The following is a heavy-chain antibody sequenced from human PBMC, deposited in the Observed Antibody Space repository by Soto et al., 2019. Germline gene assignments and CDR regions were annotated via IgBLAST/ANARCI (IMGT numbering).Heavy chain of an antibody. CDR1: GCXICSGIYY. J-gene: IGHJ3*02. D-gene: IGHD3-22*01. Sequence: XLSLPFSVPGCXICSGIYYWSWIRHHPGKGLDWIGYIYYSGSTYYNQSLKSRVTIPVDTSKNQFSLKLSSVTAADTAVYYCARDHADSSLHGTFDIWGQAT. CDR3: ARDHADSSLHGTFDI. CDR2: IYYSGST. V-gene: IGHV4-31*03.